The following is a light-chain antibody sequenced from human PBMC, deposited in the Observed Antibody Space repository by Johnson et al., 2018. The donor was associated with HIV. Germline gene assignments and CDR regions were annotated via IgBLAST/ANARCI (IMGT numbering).Light chain of an antibody. J-gene: IGLJ1*01. CDR2: DNN. CDR3: GTWDASLSVNV. CDR1: SSNIGNNY. Sequence: QSVLTQPPSVSAAPGQKVTISCSGSSSNIGNNYVSWYQQLPGTAPKLLIYDNNKRPSGIPDRFSGSKSGTSATLDITGLQRGDEADYYCGTWDASLSVNVFGPWTKVTVL. V-gene: IGLV1-51*01.